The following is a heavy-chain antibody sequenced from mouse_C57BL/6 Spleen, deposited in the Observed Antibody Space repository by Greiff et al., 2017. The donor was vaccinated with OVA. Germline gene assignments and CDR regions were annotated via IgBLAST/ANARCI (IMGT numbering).Heavy chain of an antibody. J-gene: IGHJ4*01. Sequence: DVKVEESEGGLVQPGSSMKLSCTASGFTFSDYYMAWVRQVPEKGLEWVANINYDGSSTYYLDSLKSRFIISRDNAKNILYLQMSSLKSEDTATYYCARDRGLRRDAMDYWGQGTSVTVSS. CDR2: INYDGSST. V-gene: IGHV5-16*01. CDR3: ARDRGLRRDAMDY. D-gene: IGHD2-2*01. CDR1: GFTFSDYY.